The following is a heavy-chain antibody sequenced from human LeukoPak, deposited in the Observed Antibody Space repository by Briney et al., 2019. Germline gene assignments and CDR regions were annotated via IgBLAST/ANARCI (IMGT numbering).Heavy chain of an antibody. CDR2: INPNSGGT. Sequence: ASVKVSCKASGYTFTGYYMHWVRQAPGQGLEWMGRINPNSGGTKYAQKFQGRVTMTRDTSISTAYMELSRLRSDDTAVYYCASDNDYCSGGSCYPSYWGQGALVTVSS. J-gene: IGHJ4*02. D-gene: IGHD2-15*01. CDR1: GYTFTGYY. CDR3: ASDNDYCSGGSCYPSY. V-gene: IGHV1-2*06.